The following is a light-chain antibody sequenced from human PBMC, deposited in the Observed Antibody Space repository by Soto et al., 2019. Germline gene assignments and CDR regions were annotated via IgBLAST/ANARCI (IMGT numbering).Light chain of an antibody. CDR3: LQYHYWWT. CDR2: GAS. CDR1: QSVSSY. Sequence: EIVLTQSPATLSLSPGERATLSCRASQSVSSYFAWFQQKPGQVPRLLIYGASNRATGVSARFSGSGSGTEFTLTISSLQSEDFAVYYCLQYHYWWTFGQGTKVDIK. J-gene: IGKJ1*01. V-gene: IGKV3-15*01.